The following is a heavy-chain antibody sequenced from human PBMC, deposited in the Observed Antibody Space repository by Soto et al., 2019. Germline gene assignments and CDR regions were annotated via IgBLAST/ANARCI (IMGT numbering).Heavy chain of an antibody. V-gene: IGHV3-30-3*01. Sequence: GGSLRLSCAASGFTFSSYAMHWVRQAPGKGLEWVAVISYDGTNKYYADSVKGRFTISRDNSKNTLYLQMNSLRAEDTAVYYCARDCNYSGWTQGLFAYRGQGSSVIVSA. CDR2: ISYDGTNK. D-gene: IGHD6-19*01. CDR3: ARDCNYSGWTQGLFAY. CDR1: GFTFSSYA. J-gene: IGHJ4*02.